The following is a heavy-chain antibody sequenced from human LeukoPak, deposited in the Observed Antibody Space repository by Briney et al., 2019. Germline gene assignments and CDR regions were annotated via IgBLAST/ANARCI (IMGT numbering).Heavy chain of an antibody. J-gene: IGHJ4*02. V-gene: IGHV3-23*01. CDR2: ISGSGFST. D-gene: IGHD2-2*01. Sequence: GGSLTLSCAASGFTFSSYAMSWVRQAPGKGLEWVSTISGSGFSTYYADSVKGRFTISRDTSKNTLYLQMSSLRADDTAVYYCAKGGDCTSTNCYQDYWGQGTLVTVSS. CDR3: AKGGDCTSTNCYQDY. CDR1: GFTFSSYA.